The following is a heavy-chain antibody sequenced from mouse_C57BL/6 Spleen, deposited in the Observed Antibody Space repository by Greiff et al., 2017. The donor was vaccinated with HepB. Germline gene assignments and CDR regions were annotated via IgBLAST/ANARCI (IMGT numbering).Heavy chain of an antibody. V-gene: IGHV1-50*01. J-gene: IGHJ1*03. CDR2: IDPSDSYT. CDR1: GYTFTSYW. CDR3: ASHYYGSSSWYFDV. Sequence: QVQLQQPGAELVKPGASVKLSCKASGYTFTSYWMQWVKQRPGQGLEWIGEIDPSDSYTNYNQKFKGKATLTVDTSSSTAYMQLSSLTSEDSAVYYWASHYYGSSSWYFDVWGTGTTVTVSS. D-gene: IGHD1-1*01.